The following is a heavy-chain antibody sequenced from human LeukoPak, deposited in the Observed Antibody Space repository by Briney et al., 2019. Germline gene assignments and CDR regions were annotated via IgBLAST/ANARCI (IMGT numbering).Heavy chain of an antibody. Sequence: SETLSLTCAVYGGSFSGYYWSWIRQPPGKGLEWIGEINHSGSTNYNPSLKSRVTISVDTSKNQFSLKLSSVTVADTAVYYCARAGLVIAEGYFDYWGQGTLVTVSS. CDR1: GGSFSGYY. CDR3: ARAGLVIAEGYFDY. D-gene: IGHD2-15*01. V-gene: IGHV4-34*01. CDR2: INHSGST. J-gene: IGHJ4*02.